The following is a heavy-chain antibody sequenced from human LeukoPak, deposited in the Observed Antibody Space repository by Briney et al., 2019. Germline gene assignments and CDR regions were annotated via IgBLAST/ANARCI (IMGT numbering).Heavy chain of an antibody. CDR3: ARGRVVPAANGNWFDP. CDR1: GGSISSGDYY. J-gene: IGHJ5*02. Sequence: SQTLSLTCTVSGGSISSGDYYWSWIRQPPGKGLEWIGYIYYSGSTYYNPSLKSRVTISVDTSKNQFSLKLSSVTAADTAVYYCARGRVVPAANGNWFDPWGQGTLVTVSS. V-gene: IGHV4-30-4*08. D-gene: IGHD2-2*01. CDR2: IYYSGST.